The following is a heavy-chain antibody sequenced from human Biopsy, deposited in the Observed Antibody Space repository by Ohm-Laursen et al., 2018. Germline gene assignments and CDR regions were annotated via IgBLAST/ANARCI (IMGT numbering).Heavy chain of an antibody. CDR3: ASVVLGPTNDAFDL. D-gene: IGHD3-22*01. CDR2: ISPGGST. CDR1: SRDIHNFY. Sequence: SQTLSLPCNVSSRDIHNFYWRWLPQPAGKGREWIGRISPGGSTNYNPSVKSRVTMSEDTSKKQLSLRLRSVTAADTAMYYCASVVLGPTNDAFDLWGQGTMVVVSS. J-gene: IGHJ3*01. V-gene: IGHV4-4*07.